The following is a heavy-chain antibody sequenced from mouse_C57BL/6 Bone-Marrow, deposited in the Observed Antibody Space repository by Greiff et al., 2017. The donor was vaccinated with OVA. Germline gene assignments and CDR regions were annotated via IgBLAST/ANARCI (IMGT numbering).Heavy chain of an antibody. CDR1: GYTFTSYW. D-gene: IGHD4-1*01. CDR2: IDPSDSYT. CDR3: ARFGLTGTDY. Sequence: QVQLQQPGAELVMPGASVKLSCKASGYTFTSYWMHWVKQRPGQGLEWIGEIDPSDSYTNYNQKFKGKSTLTVDKSSSTAYMQLSRLTSEDSAVYYCARFGLTGTDYWGQGTTLTVSS. V-gene: IGHV1-69*01. J-gene: IGHJ2*01.